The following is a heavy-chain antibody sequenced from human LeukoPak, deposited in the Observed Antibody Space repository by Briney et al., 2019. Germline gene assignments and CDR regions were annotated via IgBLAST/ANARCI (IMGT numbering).Heavy chain of an antibody. CDR2: IKKDGSDK. J-gene: IGHJ4*02. CDR1: GFTFSDYW. CDR3: ARDIDPIQWLVLWGASWEGAYYFDY. Sequence: PGGSLRLSCAASGFTFSDYWMTWVRQAPGKGLEWVANIKKDGSDKYYVDSVKGRFTVSRDNAKNSLYLQMSSLRAEDTAVYYCARDIDPIQWLVLWGASWEGAYYFDYWGQGTLVTVSS. D-gene: IGHD6-19*01. V-gene: IGHV3-7*01.